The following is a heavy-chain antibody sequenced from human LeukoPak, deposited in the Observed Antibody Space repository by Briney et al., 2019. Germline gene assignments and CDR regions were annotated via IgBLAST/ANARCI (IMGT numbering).Heavy chain of an antibody. CDR2: IIPIFGTA. D-gene: IGHD2-2*01. CDR1: GFTFSSYA. J-gene: IGHJ6*03. Sequence: PGGSLRLSCAASGFTFSSYAISWVRQAPGQGLEWMGGIIPIFGTANYAQKFQGRVTITADESTSTAYMELSSLRSEDTAVYYCAAGDGIYCSSTSCTVPYYYYMDVWGKGTTVTVSS. CDR3: AAGDGIYCSSTSCTVPYYYYMDV. V-gene: IGHV1-69*01.